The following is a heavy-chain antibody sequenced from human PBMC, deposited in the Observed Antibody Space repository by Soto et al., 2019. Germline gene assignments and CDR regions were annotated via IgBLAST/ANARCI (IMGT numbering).Heavy chain of an antibody. CDR1: GFTFSTDS. V-gene: IGHV3-48*02. D-gene: IGHD6-19*01. J-gene: IGHJ4*02. Sequence: EVQLVESGGGLVQPWGSLRLSCVASGFTFSTDSMNWVRQAPGKGLEWVAHISTSGATRYYADSVKGRFTISRDNAKTSLYLLMDSLRNEDTAVYYCARFFGSGFDYWGQGTLVTVSS. CDR2: ISTSGATR. CDR3: ARFFGSGFDY.